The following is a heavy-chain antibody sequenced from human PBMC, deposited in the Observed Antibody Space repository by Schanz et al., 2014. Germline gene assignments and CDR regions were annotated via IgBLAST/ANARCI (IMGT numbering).Heavy chain of an antibody. CDR2: IYHSGSP. J-gene: IGHJ4*02. D-gene: IGHD1-26*01. V-gene: IGHV4-59*08. CDR3: ARQGDVYRLDY. Sequence: QVQLQESGPGLVKPSETLSLTCTVSGASISFYDWNWIRQSPGKGLEWIGYIYHSGSPIYNPSLQSRVTIPIDTPKNQFSLKMESVTAADTAMYFCARQGDVYRLDYWGQGTLVTVSS. CDR1: GASISFYD.